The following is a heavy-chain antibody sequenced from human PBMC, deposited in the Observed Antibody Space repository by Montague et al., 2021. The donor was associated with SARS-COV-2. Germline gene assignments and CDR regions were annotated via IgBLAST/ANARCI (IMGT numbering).Heavy chain of an antibody. CDR3: ARENTVTTFGGPYYVDS. CDR2: IYDSGST. CDR1: GSSVRSYY. V-gene: IGHV4-59*02. Sequence: SETLSLTCIVSGSSVRSYYWSWIRRPPGKGLEWIGYIYDSGSTNXXPSLKSRVTISVDTSKNQFSLKLSSVTAADTAVYYCARENTVTTFGGPYYVDSWGQGTLVTVSA. D-gene: IGHD4-17*01. J-gene: IGHJ4*02.